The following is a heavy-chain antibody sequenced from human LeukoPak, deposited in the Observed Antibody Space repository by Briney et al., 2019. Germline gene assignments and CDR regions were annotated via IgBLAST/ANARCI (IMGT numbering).Heavy chain of an antibody. V-gene: IGHV3-23*01. CDR2: ISGSGGST. CDR3: AKTYSGTWYPDY. Sequence: GGSLRLSCAASGFTFSSYAMTWVRQAPGKGMEWVSGISGSGGSTYDTDSVQGRFTISRDNSKNTVYLQMNSLRAEDTAVYYCAKTYSGTWYPDYWGQGTLVTVSS. D-gene: IGHD6-13*01. J-gene: IGHJ4*02. CDR1: GFTFSSYA.